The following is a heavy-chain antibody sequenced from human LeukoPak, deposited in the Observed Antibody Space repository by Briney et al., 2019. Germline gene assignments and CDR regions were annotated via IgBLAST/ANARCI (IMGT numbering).Heavy chain of an antibody. CDR3: AREGTVATGAFDI. D-gene: IGHD4-23*01. CDR2: INHSGGT. Sequence: PSETLSLTCAVYGGSFSGYYWSWIRQPPGKGLEWIGEINHSGGTNYNPSLKSRVTISVDTSKNQFSLKLSSVTAADTAVYYCAREGTVATGAFDIWGQGTMVTVSS. V-gene: IGHV4-34*01. CDR1: GGSFSGYY. J-gene: IGHJ3*02.